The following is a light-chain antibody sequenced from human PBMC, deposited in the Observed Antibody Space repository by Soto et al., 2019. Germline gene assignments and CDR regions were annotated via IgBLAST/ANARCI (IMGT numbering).Light chain of an antibody. CDR3: CSYTSTNSWV. CDR1: SSDVGAYNY. Sequence: QSALTQPASVSGSPGQSITISCTGTSSDVGAYNYVSWYQQHPGKAPKLMIYDVSNRPSGVSNRFSGSKSGNTASLTISGLQAEDEADYYCCSYTSTNSWVFGGGTKVTV. J-gene: IGLJ3*02. CDR2: DVS. V-gene: IGLV2-14*03.